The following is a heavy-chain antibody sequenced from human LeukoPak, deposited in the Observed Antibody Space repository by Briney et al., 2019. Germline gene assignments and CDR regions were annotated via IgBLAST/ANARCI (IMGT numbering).Heavy chain of an antibody. CDR1: GYIFTSYW. CDR2: IYPGDSDT. D-gene: IGHD3-22*01. Sequence: GESLKISCKGSGYIFTSYWIGWVRQLPGKGLEWMGIIYPGDSDTRYSPSFQGQVTISADKSISTAYLQWSSLKASDTAMYYCASFYDSSGYYYDDAFDIWGQGTMVTVSS. V-gene: IGHV5-51*01. CDR3: ASFYDSSGYYYDDAFDI. J-gene: IGHJ3*02.